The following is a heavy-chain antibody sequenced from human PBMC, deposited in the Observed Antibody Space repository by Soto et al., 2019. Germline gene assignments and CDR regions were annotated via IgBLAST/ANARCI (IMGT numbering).Heavy chain of an antibody. J-gene: IGHJ3*01. V-gene: IGHV3-48*01. CDR2: IGIGSSTK. CDR3: ARDQLYYNDISGRPLNVFDV. CDR1: GFTFRNYG. Sequence: PGGSRRLSCAASGFTFRNYGMNWVRQAPGKGLEWVSYIGIGSSTKYYADSVKGRLTISRDNAKNSLYLQMNSLRAEDTAVYYCARDQLYYNDISGRPLNVFDVWGQGTMVTVSS. D-gene: IGHD3-22*01.